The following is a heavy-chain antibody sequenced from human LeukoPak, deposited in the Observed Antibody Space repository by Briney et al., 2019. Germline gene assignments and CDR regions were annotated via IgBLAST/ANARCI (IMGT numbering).Heavy chain of an antibody. V-gene: IGHV3-48*03. D-gene: IGHD2-2*01. CDR2: ISGSGTTI. CDR3: ARKYCSTTSCLFDN. CDR1: GLTFSSYA. Sequence: PGGSLRLSCAASGLTFSSYAMSWVRQAPGKGLEWVSAISGSGTTIYYADSVKGRFTISRDNAKNSLYLQMNSLRAEDTAVYYCARKYCSTTSCLFDNWGQGTLVTVSS. J-gene: IGHJ4*02.